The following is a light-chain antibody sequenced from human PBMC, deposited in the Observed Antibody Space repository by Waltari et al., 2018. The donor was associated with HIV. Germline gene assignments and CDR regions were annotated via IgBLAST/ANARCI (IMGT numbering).Light chain of an antibody. CDR2: YKSDSDK. CDR1: SGINVGTYR. CDR3: MIWHSSAWV. J-gene: IGLJ3*02. V-gene: IGLV5-45*02. Sequence: QAVLTQPSSLSASPGASASLTCTLRSGINVGTYRIYWYQQKPGSPPQYLLRYKSDSDKQQGAGVPSRYSGSKDASANAGSLLISGLQSEDEADYYCMIWHSSAWVFGGGTKLTVL.